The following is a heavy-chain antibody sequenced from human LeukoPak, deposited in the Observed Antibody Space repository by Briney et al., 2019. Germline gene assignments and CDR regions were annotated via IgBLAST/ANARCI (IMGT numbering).Heavy chain of an antibody. CDR3: ARGRRITMVRGVGITGTTRDY. V-gene: IGHV4-34*01. CDR2: INHSGST. Sequence: KPSETLSLTCAVYGGSFSGYYWSWIRQPPGKGLEWIGEINHSGSTNYNPSLKSRVTISVDTSKNQFSLKLSSVTAADTAVYYCARGRRITMVRGVGITGTTRDYWGQGTLVTVSS. J-gene: IGHJ4*02. CDR1: GGSFSGYY. D-gene: IGHD3-10*01.